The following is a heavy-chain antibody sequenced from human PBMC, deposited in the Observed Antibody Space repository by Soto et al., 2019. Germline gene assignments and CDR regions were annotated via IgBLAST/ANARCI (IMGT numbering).Heavy chain of an antibody. D-gene: IGHD3-10*01. CDR1: GGAFSGYY. Sequence: PSETLSLTCAVYGGAFSGYYWSWMRQPPGKGLEWIGEINHSGSTNYNPSLKSRVTISGETSKNQFSLKLSSVTAADTAVYYCARGYYGSGSYVWFDPWGQGTLVTVS. CDR2: INHSGST. J-gene: IGHJ5*02. CDR3: ARGYYGSGSYVWFDP. V-gene: IGHV4-34*01.